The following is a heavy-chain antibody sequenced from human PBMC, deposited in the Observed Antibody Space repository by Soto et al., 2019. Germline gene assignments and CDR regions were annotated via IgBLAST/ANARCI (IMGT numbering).Heavy chain of an antibody. V-gene: IGHV4-59*12. J-gene: IGHJ4*02. CDR3: AREGGIYSNYGDFDY. D-gene: IGHD4-4*01. CDR2: IYYSGST. CDR1: GGSISSYY. Sequence: ETLSLTCTVSGGSISSYYWSWIRQPPGKGLEWIGYIYYSGSTNYNPSLKSRVTISVDTSKNQFSLKLSSVTAADTAVYYCAREGGIYSNYGDFDYWGQGTLVTVSS.